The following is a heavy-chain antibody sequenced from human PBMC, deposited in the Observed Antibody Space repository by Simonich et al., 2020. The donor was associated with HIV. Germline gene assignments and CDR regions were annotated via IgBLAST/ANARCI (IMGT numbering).Heavy chain of an antibody. J-gene: IGHJ4*02. Sequence: EVQLLESGGGLVQPGGSLRLSCAASGFTFSSYAMSWVRQAPGKGLGWVSASSGSGGSTYYADSVKGRFTISRDNSKNTLYLQRNSLRAEDTAVYYCAKDRYYNFWSGYYDYWGQGTLVTVSS. CDR2: SSGSGGST. CDR3: AKDRYYNFWSGYYDY. D-gene: IGHD3-3*01. V-gene: IGHV3-23*01. CDR1: GFTFSSYA.